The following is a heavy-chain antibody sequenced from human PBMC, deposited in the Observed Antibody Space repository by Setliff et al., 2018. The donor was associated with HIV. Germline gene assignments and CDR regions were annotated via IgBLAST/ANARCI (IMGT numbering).Heavy chain of an antibody. Sequence: ASVKVSCKASCSPFTGHYLHWVRQAPGQGLEWLGWVPPNSLAAIYAQNFQGRVTMTRDPSINAAYMELRGRRSDDTAVYYCARNFGLSPSGKYYYYYGMDIWGQG. CDR3: ARNFGLSPSGKYYYYYGMDI. CDR2: VPPNSLAA. V-gene: IGHV1-2*02. J-gene: IGHJ6*02. D-gene: IGHD3-10*01. CDR1: CSPFTGHY.